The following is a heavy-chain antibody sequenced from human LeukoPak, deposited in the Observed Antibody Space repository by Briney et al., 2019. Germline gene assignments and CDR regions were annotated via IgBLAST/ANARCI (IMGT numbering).Heavy chain of an antibody. V-gene: IGHV3-30-3*01. J-gene: IGHJ5*02. Sequence: GRSLRLSCAASGFTFSSYAMHWVRQAPGKGLAWVAVISYDGSNKYYADSVKGRFTISRDNSKNTLYLQMNSLRAEDTAVYYCAREYDSSGYYYENWFDPWGQGTLVTVSS. CDR2: ISYDGSNK. CDR1: GFTFSSYA. CDR3: AREYDSSGYYYENWFDP. D-gene: IGHD3-22*01.